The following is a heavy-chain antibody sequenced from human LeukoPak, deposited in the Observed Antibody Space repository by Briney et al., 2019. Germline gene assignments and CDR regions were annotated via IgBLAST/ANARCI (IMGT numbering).Heavy chain of an antibody. D-gene: IGHD6-13*01. V-gene: IGHV1-2*02. CDR2: INPNSGGT. Sequence: ASVKDSCKASGYTFTGYYMHWVRQAPGQGLEWMGWINPNSGGTNYAQKFQGRVTMTRDTSISTAYMELSRLRSDDTAVYYCARDWEGSSWYDYWGQGTLVTVSS. CDR1: GYTFTGYY. CDR3: ARDWEGSSWYDY. J-gene: IGHJ4*02.